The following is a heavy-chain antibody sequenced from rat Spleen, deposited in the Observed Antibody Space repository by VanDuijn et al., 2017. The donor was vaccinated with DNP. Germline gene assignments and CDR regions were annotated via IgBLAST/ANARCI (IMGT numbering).Heavy chain of an antibody. D-gene: IGHD1-4*01. V-gene: IGHV5S14*01. Sequence: EVQLVESGGGLVQPGRSLKLSCAASGFTFSKYGMAWVRQIPRKGLEWVASINTGGGNTFYRDSVKGRFTVSRDNAKNTQYLQMDSLRSEDTATYYCAGRPPPTRGPFDYWGQGVTVTVSS. J-gene: IGHJ2*01. CDR1: GFTFSKYG. CDR2: INTGGGNT. CDR3: AGRPPPTRGPFDY.